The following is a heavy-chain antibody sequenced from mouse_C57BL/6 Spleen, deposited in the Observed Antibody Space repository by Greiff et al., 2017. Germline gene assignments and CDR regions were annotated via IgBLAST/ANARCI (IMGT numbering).Heavy chain of an antibody. D-gene: IGHD2-1*01. CDR2: IHPSDSDT. J-gene: IGHJ3*01. V-gene: IGHV1-74*01. CDR3: APYGITAWFAY. Sequence: VQLQQPGAELLKPGASVKVSCKASGYTFTSYWMHWVKQRPGQGLEWIGRIHPSDSDTNYSQKFKGKATLTVDKSSCTAYMQLSSLTSEDSAVYYCAPYGITAWFAYWGQGTLVTVSA. CDR1: GYTFTSYW.